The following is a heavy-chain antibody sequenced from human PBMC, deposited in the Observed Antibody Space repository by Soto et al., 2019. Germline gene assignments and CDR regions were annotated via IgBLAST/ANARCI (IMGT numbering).Heavy chain of an antibody. CDR2: INAYNGNT. J-gene: IGHJ5*02. D-gene: IGHD6-6*01. Sequence: QVQLVQSGAEVKKPGASVKVSCKASGYTFTSYGISWVRQAPGKGLEWMRWINAYNGNTNYAQKLQGRVTMTTDTSTSTASMELRSLRSDDTAGEYGADVLPPFDPWGQGSLVTVSS. V-gene: IGHV1-18*01. CDR3: ADVLPPFDP. CDR1: GYTFTSYG.